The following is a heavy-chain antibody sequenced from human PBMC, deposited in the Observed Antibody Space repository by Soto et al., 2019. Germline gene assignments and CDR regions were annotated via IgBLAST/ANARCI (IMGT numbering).Heavy chain of an antibody. J-gene: IGHJ6*02. D-gene: IGHD3-22*01. Sequence: PSETLSLTCTVSGGSISSGGYCWSWIRQHPGKGLEWIGYIYYSGSTYYNPSLKSRVTISVDTSKNQFSLKLSSVTAADTAVYYCARDKGMNYYDSSGYPYYYYYGMDVWGQGTTVTVSS. CDR1: GGSISSGGYC. V-gene: IGHV4-31*03. CDR2: IYYSGST. CDR3: ARDKGMNYYDSSGYPYYYYYGMDV.